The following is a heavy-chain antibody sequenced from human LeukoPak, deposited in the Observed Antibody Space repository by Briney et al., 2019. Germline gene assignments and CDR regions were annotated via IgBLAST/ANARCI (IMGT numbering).Heavy chain of an antibody. J-gene: IGHJ4*02. D-gene: IGHD5-18*01. CDR3: ARDPDTATPHFDY. Sequence: GGSLRLSCAASGFTFNDYYMSWIRQAPGKGLEWVAVIWYDGSNKYYADSVKGRFTISRDNSKNTLYLQMNSLRAEDTAVYYCARDPDTATPHFDYWGQGTLVTVSS. CDR1: GFTFNDYY. V-gene: IGHV3-33*08. CDR2: IWYDGSNK.